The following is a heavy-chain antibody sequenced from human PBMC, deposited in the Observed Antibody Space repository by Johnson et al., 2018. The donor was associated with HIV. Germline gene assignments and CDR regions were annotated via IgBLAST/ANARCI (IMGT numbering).Heavy chain of an antibody. V-gene: IGHV3-74*02. J-gene: IGHJ3*02. CDR1: GFTFSSYW. CDR2: INSDGSST. Sequence: VQLVESGGGLVQPGGSLRLSCAASGFTFSSYWMHWVRQAPGKGLVWVSRINSDGSSTSYAASVKGRFTISRENAKNTLYLQINSLRAEDTAVYYCATGSPTVTTNAFDIWGQGTMVTVSS. CDR3: ATGSPTVTTNAFDI. D-gene: IGHD4-17*01.